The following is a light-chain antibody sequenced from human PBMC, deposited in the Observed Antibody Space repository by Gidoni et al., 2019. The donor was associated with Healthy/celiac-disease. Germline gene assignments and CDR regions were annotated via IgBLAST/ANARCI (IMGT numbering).Light chain of an antibody. CDR2: EVT. J-gene: IGLJ2*01. V-gene: IGLV2-23*02. CDR1: SSDVGSYNL. Sequence: QSALTQRASVSGSPGQSITISCTGTSSDVGSYNLVSWYQQHPGKAPKLMIYEVTKRPSGVYNRFSGSKSGNTASLTISGLQAEDEADYFCCSYAGSNTFGVVFGGGTKLTVL. CDR3: CSYAGSNTFGVV.